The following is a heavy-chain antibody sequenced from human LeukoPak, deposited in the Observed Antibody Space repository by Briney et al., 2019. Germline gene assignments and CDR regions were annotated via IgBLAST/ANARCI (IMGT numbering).Heavy chain of an antibody. J-gene: IGHJ3*02. CDR3: FKDKLAYDILTGYYADAFDI. D-gene: IGHD3-9*01. V-gene: IGHV4-59*01. Sequence: SETLSLTCTVSGGSISSYYWSWIRQPPGKGLEWIGYIYYSGSTNYNPSLKSRVTISVDTSKNQFSLKLSSVTAADTAVYFCFKDKLAYDILTGYYADAFDIWGQGTMVTVSS. CDR1: GGSISSYY. CDR2: IYYSGST.